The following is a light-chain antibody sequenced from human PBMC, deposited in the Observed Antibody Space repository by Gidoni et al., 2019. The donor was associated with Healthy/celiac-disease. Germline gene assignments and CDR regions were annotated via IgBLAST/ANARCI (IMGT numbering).Light chain of an antibody. Sequence: QSTLPQPRSVSGSPGHSVTITCTGTSSDVVGYNDVPLYQKPPGKAPNLMISDVSKRPSGVPDRFSGSKSGNTASLTISGLQAEDEADYYCCSYAGSYTYLVFGGGTKLTVL. J-gene: IGLJ2*01. V-gene: IGLV2-11*01. CDR2: DVS. CDR1: SSDVVGYND. CDR3: CSYAGSYTYLV.